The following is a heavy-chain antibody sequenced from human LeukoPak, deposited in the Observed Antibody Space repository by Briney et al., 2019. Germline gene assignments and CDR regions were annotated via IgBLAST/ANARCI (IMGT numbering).Heavy chain of an antibody. CDR3: AGVWFGGGDYYYMDV. V-gene: IGHV1-24*01. Sequence: ASVKVSCKVSGYTLTELSMHWVRQAPGKGLEWMGGFDPEDGETIYAQKCQGRVTMTRDTSTSTVYMELSSLSFEDTAVYYWAGVWFGGGDYYYMDVWGKGTTVTISS. J-gene: IGHJ6*03. CDR2: FDPEDGET. CDR1: GYTLTELS. D-gene: IGHD3-10*01.